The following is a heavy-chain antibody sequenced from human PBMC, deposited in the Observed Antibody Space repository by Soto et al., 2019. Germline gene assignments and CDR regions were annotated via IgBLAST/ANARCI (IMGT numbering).Heavy chain of an antibody. V-gene: IGHV1-3*01. J-gene: IGHJ4*02. Sequence: ASVKVSCKASGYTFTSYAMHCVRQAPGQRLEWMGWINAGNGNTKYSQKFQGRVTMTRDTSTSTVYMELSSLRSEDTAVYYCARGVQPTYYYDSSGYYYFGYWGQGTLVTVSS. CDR2: INAGNGNT. CDR3: ARGVQPTYYYDSSGYYYFGY. CDR1: GYTFTSYA. D-gene: IGHD3-22*01.